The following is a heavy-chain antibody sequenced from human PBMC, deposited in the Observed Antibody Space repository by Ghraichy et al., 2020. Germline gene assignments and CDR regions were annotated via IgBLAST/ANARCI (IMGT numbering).Heavy chain of an antibody. Sequence: LRLSCAISGASITTGDYCWTWVRQPPGKGLEWLGDISHSGNTHNNPSLQSRVTISIAESKNQFSLRVTSVTAADTAIYYCARGLPRFGEVTGYLDNWGEGSMVIVCS. CDR2: ISHSGNT. V-gene: IGHV4-30-2*01. D-gene: IGHD3-16*01. J-gene: IGHJ4*02. CDR1: GASITTGDYC. CDR3: ARGLPRFGEVTGYLDN.